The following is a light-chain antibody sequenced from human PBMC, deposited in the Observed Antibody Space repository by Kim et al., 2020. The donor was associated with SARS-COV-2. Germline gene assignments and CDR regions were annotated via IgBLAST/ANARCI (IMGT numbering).Light chain of an antibody. V-gene: IGLV3-19*01. CDR1: SLRSYY. J-gene: IGLJ2*01. CDR3: NSRDSNDNVV. CDR2: GKN. Sequence: VALGQTVRITCQGDSLRSYYATWYQQRPGQAPIGVSCGKNNRPSGIPDRFSGSSSGNTASLTITGTQAGDEADYYCNSRDSNDNVVFGGGTKLTVL.